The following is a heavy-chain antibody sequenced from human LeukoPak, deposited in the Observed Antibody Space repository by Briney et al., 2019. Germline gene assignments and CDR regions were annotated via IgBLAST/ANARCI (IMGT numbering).Heavy chain of an antibody. V-gene: IGHV4-4*07. CDR2: IYSSGST. J-gene: IGHJ4*01. Sequence: SETLSLSCTVSGASITSFHWTWIRQPAGKGLEWIGLIYSSGSTIYNPSLQSRVAMSVDMTKNQLSLKLSSVTAADTPMYYCARKDADYWGQATLATVSS. CDR1: GASITSFH. CDR3: ARKDADY.